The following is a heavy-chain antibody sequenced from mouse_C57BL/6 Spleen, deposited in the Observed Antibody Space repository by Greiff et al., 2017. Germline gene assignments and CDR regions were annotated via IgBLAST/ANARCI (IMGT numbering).Heavy chain of an antibody. Sequence: QVQLQQSGAELVKPGASVKLSCKASGYTFTEYTIHWVKQRSGQGLEWIGWFYPGSGSIKYNEKFKDKATLTAAKSSSPVYIELSRLTSGDSAVDFCARHEDPHYYGSTSWFAYWGQGTLVTVSA. J-gene: IGHJ3*01. CDR1: GYTFTEYT. V-gene: IGHV1-62-2*01. CDR2: FYPGSGSI. CDR3: ARHEDPHYYGSTSWFAY. D-gene: IGHD1-1*01.